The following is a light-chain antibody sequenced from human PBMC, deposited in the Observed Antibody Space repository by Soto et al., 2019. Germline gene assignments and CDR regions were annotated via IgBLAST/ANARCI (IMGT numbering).Light chain of an antibody. CDR2: DAS. V-gene: IGKV3-11*01. J-gene: IGKJ5*01. CDR3: QQRSNWPT. CDR1: QSVSSY. Sequence: EIVLTQSPATLSLSPGERATLSCRASQSVSSYLAWYQQKPGQAPRFLIYDASNRATGIPARFSGSGSGTDFTLTISSLEPEDFAVYYCQQRSNWPTFGQGTRLEIK.